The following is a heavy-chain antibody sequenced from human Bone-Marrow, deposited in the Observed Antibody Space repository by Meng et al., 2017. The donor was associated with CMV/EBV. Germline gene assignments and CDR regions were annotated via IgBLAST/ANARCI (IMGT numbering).Heavy chain of an antibody. V-gene: IGHV3-7*01. D-gene: IGHD2-2*02. J-gene: IGHJ4*02. Sequence: GGSLRLSCAASGFTFSSYAMHWVRQAPGKGLEWVANIKQDGSEKYYVDSVKGRFTISRDNAKNSLYLQMNSLRAEDTAVYYCARTYQLLYFPPWYFDYWGQGTLVTVSS. CDR1: GFTFSSYA. CDR2: IKQDGSEK. CDR3: ARTYQLLYFPPWYFDY.